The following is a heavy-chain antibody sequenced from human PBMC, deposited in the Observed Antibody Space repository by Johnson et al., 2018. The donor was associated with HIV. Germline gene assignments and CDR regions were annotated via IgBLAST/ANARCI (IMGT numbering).Heavy chain of an antibody. CDR3: ARDRARDAFDV. Sequence: VQLVESGGGLVQPGGSLRLACAASGFTVSNNYMSWVRQAPGKGLEWVSIIYSGGTTNYADSVQGRFTISRDTSQNTVFLQMNSLRAEDTAVYYCARDRARDAFDVWGQGTMVTVSA. CDR2: IYSGGTT. CDR1: GFTVSNNY. J-gene: IGHJ3*01. V-gene: IGHV3-66*02.